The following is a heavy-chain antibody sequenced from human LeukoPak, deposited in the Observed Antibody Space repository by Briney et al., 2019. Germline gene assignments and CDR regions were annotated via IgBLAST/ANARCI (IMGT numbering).Heavy chain of an antibody. V-gene: IGHV4-38-2*02. CDR3: ARDYYDSSGSSRWFDP. J-gene: IGHJ5*02. D-gene: IGHD3-22*01. CDR2: IYHSGST. Sequence: SETLSLTCTASGYSISSGYYWGWIRQPPGKGLEWIGSIYHSGSTYYNPSLKSRVTISVDTSKNQFSLKLSSVTAADTAVYYCARDYYDSSGSSRWFDPWGQGTLVTVSS. CDR1: GYSISSGYY.